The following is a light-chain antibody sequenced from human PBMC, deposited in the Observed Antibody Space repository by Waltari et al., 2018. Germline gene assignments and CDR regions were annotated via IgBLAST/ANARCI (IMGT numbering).Light chain of an antibody. J-gene: IGLJ3*02. CDR1: SNNVGYQG. V-gene: IGLV10-54*01. Sequence: QAGLTQPPSMSKDLRQTATLTCTGNSNNVGYQGAAWLQQHQGHPPKLLSYRNNDRPSGISERFSASRSGNTASLTITGLQPEDEADYYCSAWDRSLSAWVFGGGTKLTVL. CDR2: RNN. CDR3: SAWDRSLSAWV.